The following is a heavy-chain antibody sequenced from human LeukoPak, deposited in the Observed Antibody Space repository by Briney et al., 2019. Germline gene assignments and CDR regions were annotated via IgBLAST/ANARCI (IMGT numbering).Heavy chain of an antibody. CDR1: GFTLSSYW. CDR3: ATPLDYYDSSGYHQGGD. Sequence: GGSLRLSCAASGFTLSSYWMTWVRQAPGKGLEWVANIKQDGSKKNYVDSVKGRFTISRDNAKNSMYLQMNSLRAEDTAVYYCATPLDYYDSSGYHQGGDWGQGTLVTVSS. V-gene: IGHV3-7*03. J-gene: IGHJ4*02. D-gene: IGHD3-22*01. CDR2: IKQDGSKK.